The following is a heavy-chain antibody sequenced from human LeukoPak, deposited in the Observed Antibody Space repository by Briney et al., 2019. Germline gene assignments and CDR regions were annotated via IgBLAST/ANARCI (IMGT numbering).Heavy chain of an antibody. CDR3: TRWGIAVAGQRGFDY. CDR2: TSSTGRTM. D-gene: IGHD6-19*01. J-gene: IGHJ4*02. V-gene: IGHV3-48*03. CDR1: GFTLRNHD. Sequence: GGSLRLSCAASGFTLRNHDMNWVRQAPGKGLEWVAYTSSTGRTMYYADSVKGRITTSRDNAKNSLYLQVNSLRVEDTAVYYCTRWGIAVAGQRGFDYWGQGALVTVSS.